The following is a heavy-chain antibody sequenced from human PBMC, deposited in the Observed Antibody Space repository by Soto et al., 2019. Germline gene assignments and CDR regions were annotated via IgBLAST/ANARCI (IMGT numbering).Heavy chain of an antibody. CDR2: VSHDGRNT. CDR1: GFTFSDYA. J-gene: IGHJ4*02. V-gene: IGHV3-30*18. D-gene: IGHD6-19*01. CDR3: ANGGRQWLVTSDFNY. Sequence: VQLVESGGGVVQPGRSLRLSCAASGFTFSDYAMHWVRQAPGKGLEWVAVVSHDGRNTHYADSVKGRFTISRDSSKHTVSLKMTSLRAEDTAVYYCANGGRQWLVTSDFNYWGQGALVTVSS.